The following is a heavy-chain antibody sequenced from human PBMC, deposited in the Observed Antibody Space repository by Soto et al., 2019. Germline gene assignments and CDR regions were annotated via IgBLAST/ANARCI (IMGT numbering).Heavy chain of an antibody. D-gene: IGHD4-17*01. Sequence: QVQLQESGPGLVKPSQTLSLTCTVSGGSISNDDFYWIWIRQPPGKGLEWIGHIYYNGNTYYNPSLKSRLTMSLDTSQNQFSLHLSSVIAADSASYFCARATTVTSSFFYYGLDVWGQGTTVTVSS. V-gene: IGHV4-30-4*08. CDR1: GGSISNDDFY. CDR2: IYYNGNT. CDR3: ARATTVTSSFFYYGLDV. J-gene: IGHJ6*02.